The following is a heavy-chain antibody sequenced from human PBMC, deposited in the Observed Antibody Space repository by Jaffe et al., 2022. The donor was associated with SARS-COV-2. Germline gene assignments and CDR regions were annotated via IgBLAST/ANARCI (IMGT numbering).Heavy chain of an antibody. CDR2: IHYSGRF. CDR3: VLLSREGRVDS. Sequence: QLQLHESGPGQVKPSETLSLTCTVSGGSIMIRTDYWAWIRQSPGTGLQWIASIHYSGRFYDNESLRSRVAIFVDTSKNQFSLRLNSVTAADTAVYYCVLLSREGRVDSWGQGTLVTVSS. J-gene: IGHJ4*02. V-gene: IGHV4-39*01. CDR1: GGSIMIRTDY. D-gene: IGHD2-8*02.